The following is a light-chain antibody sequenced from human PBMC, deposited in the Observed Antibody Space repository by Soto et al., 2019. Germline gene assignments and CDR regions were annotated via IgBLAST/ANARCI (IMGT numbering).Light chain of an antibody. CDR1: QSVSSNY. CDR2: GVS. CDR3: QQYSSSFT. J-gene: IGKJ3*01. V-gene: IGKV3-20*01. Sequence: EIVLTQSPGTLSLSPGERATLSCRASQSVSSNYLAWYQQKPGQAPRLLIYGVSVRATGIPDRFSGSGSGTDFTLIISSLEPEDFAVYFCQQYSSSFTFGPGTKVDIK.